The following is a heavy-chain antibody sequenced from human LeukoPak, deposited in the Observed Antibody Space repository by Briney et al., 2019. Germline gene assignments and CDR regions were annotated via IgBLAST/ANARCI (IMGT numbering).Heavy chain of an antibody. D-gene: IGHD1-26*01. Sequence: GGSLRLSCAASGFTFNTYSMDWVRQAPGKGLEWVSSISSTSSYIYYADSVKGRFTISRDNAKSSLYLQMNSLRVEDTAVYYCLTVVETTIAAFDIWGQGTMVTVSS. CDR1: GFTFNTYS. V-gene: IGHV3-21*01. J-gene: IGHJ3*02. CDR3: LTVVETTIAAFDI. CDR2: ISSTSSYI.